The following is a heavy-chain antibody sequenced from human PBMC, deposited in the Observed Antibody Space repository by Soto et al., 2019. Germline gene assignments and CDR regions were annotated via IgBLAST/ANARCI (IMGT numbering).Heavy chain of an antibody. CDR3: AMGAVRGVGP. J-gene: IGHJ5*02. Sequence: PGGSLRLSCAASGFTFRNYGMNWVRQAPGKGLEWVSYIGIGSSTKYYADSVKGRFTISRDNSKNILYLQMNSLRAEDTAVYYCAMGAVRGVGPWGQGTLVTVSS. V-gene: IGHV3-48*01. D-gene: IGHD3-10*01. CDR1: GFTFRNYG. CDR2: IGIGSSTK.